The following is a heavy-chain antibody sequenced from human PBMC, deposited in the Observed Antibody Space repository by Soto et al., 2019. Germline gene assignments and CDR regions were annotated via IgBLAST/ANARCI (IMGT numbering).Heavy chain of an antibody. CDR2: ISSSSSYI. CDR3: ARSRGSYYYDSSGYRPLDFDY. J-gene: IGHJ4*02. V-gene: IGHV3-21*01. Sequence: GGSLRLSCAASGFTFSSYSMNWVRQAPGEGLEWVSSISSSSSYIYYADSVKGRFTISRDNAKNSLYLQMNSLRAEDTAVYYCARSRGSYYYDSSGYRPLDFDYWGQGTLVTVSS. D-gene: IGHD3-22*01. CDR1: GFTFSSYS.